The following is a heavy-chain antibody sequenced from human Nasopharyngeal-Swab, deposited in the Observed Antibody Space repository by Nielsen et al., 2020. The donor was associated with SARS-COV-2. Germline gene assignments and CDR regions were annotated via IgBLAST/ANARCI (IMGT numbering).Heavy chain of an antibody. CDR3: ARGACRDGYNYLIDY. J-gene: IGHJ4*02. CDR1: GFTFDDYA. Sequence: GESLKISCAASGFTFDDYAMHWVRQTPGQGLVWVARVDYGGSTTNYADSVKGRFTISRDNAKSTLYLQMNSLGAEDTAVYYCARGACRDGYNYLIDYCGQGTLVTVSS. V-gene: IGHV3-74*01. CDR2: VDYGGSTT. D-gene: IGHD5-24*01.